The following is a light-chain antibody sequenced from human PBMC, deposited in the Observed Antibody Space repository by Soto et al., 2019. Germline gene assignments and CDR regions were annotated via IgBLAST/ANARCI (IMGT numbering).Light chain of an antibody. CDR3: QRYNSYPWT. Sequence: DIQMTQSPSTLSASVGDRVTITCRASQSITSWLAWYQQIPGKAPKLLIYKASSLESGVPSRFSGSGSGTEFTLTVSILQPDDFATYYCQRYNSYPWTFGQGTKVEIK. CDR2: KAS. CDR1: QSITSW. V-gene: IGKV1-5*03. J-gene: IGKJ1*01.